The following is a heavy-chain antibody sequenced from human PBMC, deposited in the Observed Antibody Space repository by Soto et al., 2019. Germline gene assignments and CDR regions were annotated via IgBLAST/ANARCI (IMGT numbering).Heavy chain of an antibody. CDR2: MNPNSGNT. CDR3: AREGGYSYGFDN. V-gene: IGHV1-8*01. CDR1: GYTFTSYD. J-gene: IGHJ4*02. Sequence: QVQLVQSGAEVKKPGASVKVSCKASGYTFTSYDINWVRQATGQGLEWMGWMNPNSGNTGYAQKFQGRVNINRNTSISTAYIELSSLRSEDTAVYYCAREGGYSYGFDNWGQGTLVTVSS. D-gene: IGHD5-18*01.